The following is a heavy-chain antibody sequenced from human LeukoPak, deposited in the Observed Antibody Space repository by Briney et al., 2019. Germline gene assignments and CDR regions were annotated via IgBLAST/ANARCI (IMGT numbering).Heavy chain of an antibody. CDR1: GFTFSGFA. Sequence: GGSLRLSCAASGFTFSGFAMSWARRTPGKGLEWVSGISGSGDNTLYADSVKGRFTISRDNSKNTLYLEMNSLRAEDTAIYYCAKMKGHPLPKYYTDVWGQGTTVTVSS. V-gene: IGHV3-23*01. CDR3: AKMKGHPLPKYYTDV. CDR2: ISGSGDNT. D-gene: IGHD1-26*01. J-gene: IGHJ6*01.